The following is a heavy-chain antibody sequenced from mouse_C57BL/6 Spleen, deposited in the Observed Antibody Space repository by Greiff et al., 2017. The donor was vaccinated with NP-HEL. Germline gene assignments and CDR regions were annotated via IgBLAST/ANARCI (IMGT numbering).Heavy chain of an antibody. CDR2: ISSGGSYT. CDR1: GFTFSSYG. J-gene: IGHJ3*01. Sequence: EVMLVESGGDLVKPGGSLKLSCAASGFTFSSYGMSWVRQTPDKRLEWVATISSGGSYTYYPDSVKGRFTISRDNAKNTLYLQMSSLKSEDTAMYYCASHSSGYVAYWGQGTLVTVSA. V-gene: IGHV5-6*01. D-gene: IGHD3-2*02. CDR3: ASHSSGYVAY.